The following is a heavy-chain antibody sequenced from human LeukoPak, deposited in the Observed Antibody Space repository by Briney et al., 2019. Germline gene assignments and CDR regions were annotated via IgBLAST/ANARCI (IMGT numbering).Heavy chain of an antibody. V-gene: IGHV4-4*08. CDR1: GGSISTYY. CDR3: ARDQLGRGYYYGMDV. D-gene: IGHD7-27*01. J-gene: IGHJ6*02. CDR2: IYPSGGT. Sequence: SETLSLTCSVSGGSISTYYWSWIRQPPGEGLEWIGYIYPSGGTYSNPSLKSRVTISIDRSKNQFSLRLNSVTAADTAIYYCARDQLGRGYYYGMDVWGQGTTVTVSS.